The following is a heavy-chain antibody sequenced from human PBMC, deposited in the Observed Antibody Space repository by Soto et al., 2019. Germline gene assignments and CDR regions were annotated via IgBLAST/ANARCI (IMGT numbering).Heavy chain of an antibody. V-gene: IGHV3-23*01. Sequence: GGSLRLSCAASGFTFSIFAMSWVRQAPGKGLEWVSTISGSGNYTYYADSVKGRFTISRDDSKNTLYLQMNSLRAEDTAVYYCANWGGNVWFSKGDYWGQGTLVTVSS. CDR2: ISGSGNYT. D-gene: IGHD6-19*01. CDR1: GFTFSIFA. CDR3: ANWGGNVWFSKGDY. J-gene: IGHJ4*02.